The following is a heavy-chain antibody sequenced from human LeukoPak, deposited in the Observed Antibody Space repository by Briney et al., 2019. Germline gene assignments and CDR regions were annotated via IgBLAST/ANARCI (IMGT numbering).Heavy chain of an antibody. CDR1: GFTVSSNY. V-gene: IGHV3-53*01. Sequence: GGSLRLSCAASGFTVSSNYMSWVRQAPGKGLEWVSVIYSGGSTYYADSVKGRFTISRDNSKNTLYLQMNSLRDEDTAVYFCARATTTRTRFDYWGQGTLVTVPS. J-gene: IGHJ4*02. CDR2: IYSGGST. D-gene: IGHD4-17*01. CDR3: ARATTTRTRFDY.